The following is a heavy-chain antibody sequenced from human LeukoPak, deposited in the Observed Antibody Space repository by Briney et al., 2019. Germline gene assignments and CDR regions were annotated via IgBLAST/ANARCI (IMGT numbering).Heavy chain of an antibody. Sequence: GTSVKVSCKASGFTFTSSAMQWVRQARGQRLEWIGWIVVGSGNTNYAQKFQERVTITRDMSTSTAYMELSCLRSEDTAVYYCAADPLYSSGWNAFDIWGQGTMVTVSS. CDR3: AADPLYSSGWNAFDI. V-gene: IGHV1-58*02. CDR1: GFTFTSSA. CDR2: IVVGSGNT. D-gene: IGHD6-19*01. J-gene: IGHJ3*02.